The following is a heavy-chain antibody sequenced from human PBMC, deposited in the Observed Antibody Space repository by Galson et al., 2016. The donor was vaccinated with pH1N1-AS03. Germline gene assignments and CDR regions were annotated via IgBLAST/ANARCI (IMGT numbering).Heavy chain of an antibody. V-gene: IGHV3-74*01. CDR1: GFIFSSDW. CDR3: ARAMYTSGWYGMDV. D-gene: IGHD6-19*01. Sequence: SPRLSCAASGFIFSSDWMHWVRQVPGKGLVWVSRITSVGSSISYADAVKGRFTTSRDNAKNTLYLQMNSLRAEDTAVYHCARAMYTSGWYGMDVRGQGTTVTVSS. J-gene: IGHJ6*02. CDR2: ITSVGSSI.